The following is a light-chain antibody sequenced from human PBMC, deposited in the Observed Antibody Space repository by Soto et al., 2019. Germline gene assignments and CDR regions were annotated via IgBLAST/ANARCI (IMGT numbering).Light chain of an antibody. CDR2: SDN. J-gene: IGLJ2*01. V-gene: IGLV1-44*01. CDR3: AAWDDSLNVVV. CDR1: SSNIGSKT. Sequence: QSVLTQPPSASGTPGQRVTISCSGSSSNIGSKTVNWYQQFPGTAPKLLIYSDNRRPSRVPDRFSGSKSGTSASLAISGLQSEDEADYYCAAWDDSLNVVVFGGGTKLTVL.